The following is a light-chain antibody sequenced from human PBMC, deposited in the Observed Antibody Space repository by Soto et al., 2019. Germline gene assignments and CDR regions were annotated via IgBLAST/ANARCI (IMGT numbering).Light chain of an antibody. J-gene: IGKJ4*01. CDR2: GAS. CDR3: QQHINWPLT. CDR1: QSVSNNY. V-gene: IGKV3D-20*02. Sequence: EIVLTQSPGTLSLSPGERATLSCRASQSVSNNYLAWYQQKPGQAPRLLIYGASNRATGIPDRFSGSGSGTDFTLTTSSLEPEDFALYYCQQHINWPLTFGGGTKVDIK.